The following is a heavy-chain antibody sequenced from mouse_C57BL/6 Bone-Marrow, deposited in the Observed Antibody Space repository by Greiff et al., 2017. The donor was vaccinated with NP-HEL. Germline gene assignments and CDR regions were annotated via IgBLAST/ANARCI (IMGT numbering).Heavy chain of an antibody. CDR1: GFTFSDYY. CDR3: ARRGAYDGYPHWYFDV. J-gene: IGHJ1*03. D-gene: IGHD2-3*01. CDR2: ISNGGGST. Sequence: DVQLVESGGGLVQPGGSLKLSCAASGFTFSDYYMYWVRQTPEKRLEWVAYISNGGGSTYYPDTVKVRFTISRDNAKNTLYLQMSRLKSEDTAMYYCARRGAYDGYPHWYFDVWGTGTTVTVSS. V-gene: IGHV5-12*01.